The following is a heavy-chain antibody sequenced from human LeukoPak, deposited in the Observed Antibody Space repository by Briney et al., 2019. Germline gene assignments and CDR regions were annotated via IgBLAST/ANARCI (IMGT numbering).Heavy chain of an antibody. CDR1: GGSISSGDYY. Sequence: PSQTLSLTCTVSGGSISSGDYYWSWIRQPPGKGLEWIGYIYYSGSTYYNPSLKSRVTISVDTSKNQFSLKLSSVTAADTAVYYCARESPTRGGWFDPWGQGTLVTVSS. J-gene: IGHJ5*02. CDR3: ARESPTRGGWFDP. D-gene: IGHD3-10*01. V-gene: IGHV4-30-4*01. CDR2: IYYSGST.